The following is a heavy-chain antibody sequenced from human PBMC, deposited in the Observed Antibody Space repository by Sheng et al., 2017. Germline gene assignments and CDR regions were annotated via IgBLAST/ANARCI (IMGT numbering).Heavy chain of an antibody. D-gene: IGHD3-22*01. V-gene: IGHV3-21*01. Sequence: EVQLVESGGGLVKPGGSLRLSCAASGFTFSSYSMNWVRQAPGKGLEWVSSISSSSSYIYYADSVKGRFTISRDNAKNSLYLQMNSLRAEDTAVYYCARENDGDSSGYSPNLGYYGMDVWGQGTTVTVSS. CDR3: ARENDGDSSGYSPNLGYYGMDV. J-gene: IGHJ6*02. CDR2: ISSSSSYI. CDR1: GFTFSSYS.